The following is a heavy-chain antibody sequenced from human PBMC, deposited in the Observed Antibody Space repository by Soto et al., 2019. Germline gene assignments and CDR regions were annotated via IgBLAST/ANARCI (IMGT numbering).Heavy chain of an antibody. Sequence: QVQLVESGGGVVQPGRSLRLSCAASGFTFSSYGIQWVHQAPGKGLEWVAVISYDGSLIYYADSVKGRFTISRDNSKNTLYLQMNSLRVEDTAVYYCAKEYTLYNSGWFFDYWGQGTLVTVSS. CDR2: ISYDGSLI. CDR1: GFTFSSYG. J-gene: IGHJ4*02. D-gene: IGHD6-19*01. CDR3: AKEYTLYNSGWFFDY. V-gene: IGHV3-30*18.